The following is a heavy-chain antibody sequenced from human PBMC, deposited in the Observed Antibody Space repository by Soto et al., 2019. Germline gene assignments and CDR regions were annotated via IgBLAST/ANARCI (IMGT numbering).Heavy chain of an antibody. Sequence: QVQLVESGGGVVQPGRSRRLSCAASGFTFSSYGMHWVRQAPGKGLEWVAVISYDGSNKYYADSVKGRFTISRDNSKNTLYLQMNSLRAEDTAVYYCAKATKYYDFWSGYYDYWGQGTLVTVSS. CDR1: GFTFSSYG. D-gene: IGHD3-3*01. V-gene: IGHV3-30*18. J-gene: IGHJ4*02. CDR3: AKATKYYDFWSGYYDY. CDR2: ISYDGSNK.